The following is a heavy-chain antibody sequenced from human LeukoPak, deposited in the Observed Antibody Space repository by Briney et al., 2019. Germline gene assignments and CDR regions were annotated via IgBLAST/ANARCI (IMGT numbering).Heavy chain of an antibody. Sequence: PSETLSLTCTVSGGSLSNYYWNWIRQPPGKGLEWIAYIYYSGSTNYNPSLKSRVTISVDTSKNQFSLKLSSVTAADTAVYYCARFRHANVRGMDVWGQGTTVTVSS. CDR3: ARFRHANVRGMDV. J-gene: IGHJ6*02. CDR1: GGSLSNYY. V-gene: IGHV4-59*08. CDR2: IYYSGST. D-gene: IGHD1-1*01.